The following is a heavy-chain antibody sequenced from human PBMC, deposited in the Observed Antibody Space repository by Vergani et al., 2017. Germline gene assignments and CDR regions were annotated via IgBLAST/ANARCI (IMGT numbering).Heavy chain of an antibody. CDR1: GFTFSSYS. CDR2: ISSSSSYI. J-gene: IGHJ4*02. V-gene: IGHV3-21*01. Sequence: EVQLVESGGGLVKPGGSLRLSCAASGFTFSSYSMNWVRQAPGKGLEWVSSISSSSSYIYYADSVKGRFTISRDNAKNSLYLQMNSLRAEDTAVYYCARDEQQLVTEPFDYWGQGTLVTVSS. CDR3: ARDEQQLVTEPFDY. D-gene: IGHD6-13*01.